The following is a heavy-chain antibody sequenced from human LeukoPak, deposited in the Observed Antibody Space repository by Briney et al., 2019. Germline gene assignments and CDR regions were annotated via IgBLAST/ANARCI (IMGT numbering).Heavy chain of an antibody. CDR1: GFTFSSYA. Sequence: PGGSLRLSCSASGFTFSSYAMHWVRQAPGKGLEYVSAISSNGGSTYYADSVKGRFTISRDNAKNSLYLQMNSLRAEDTAVYYCARRGNWFDPWGQGTLVTVSS. CDR3: ARRGNWFDP. J-gene: IGHJ5*02. V-gene: IGHV3-64*04. CDR2: ISSNGGST.